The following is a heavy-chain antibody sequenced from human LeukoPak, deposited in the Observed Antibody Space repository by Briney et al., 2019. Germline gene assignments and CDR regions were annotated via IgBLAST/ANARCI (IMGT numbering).Heavy chain of an antibody. V-gene: IGHV3-48*02. J-gene: IGHJ4*02. CDR3: ARHDYGGNSGDY. Sequence: PGESLRLSCAASGFTFSNYGMNWVRQAPGKGLELVSYIGPGSTTIYYADSVKGRFTISRDNAKNSLYLQMNSLRDEDTAVYYCARHDYGGNSGDYWGQGTLVTVSS. D-gene: IGHD4-23*01. CDR2: IGPGSTTI. CDR1: GFTFSNYG.